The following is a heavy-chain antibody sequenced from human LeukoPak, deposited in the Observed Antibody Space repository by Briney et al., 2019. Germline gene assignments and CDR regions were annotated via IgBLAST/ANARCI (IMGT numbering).Heavy chain of an antibody. CDR2: ISYDGSYK. CDR3: ARVGGSGSYLMDV. Sequence: GGSLRLSCAASGFTFSSYGMHWVRQAPGKGLEWVAVISYDGSYKCYADSVKGRLTISRDNSKNTLNLQMNSLRAEDTAVYYCARVGGSGSYLMDVWGKGTTVTVSS. J-gene: IGHJ6*03. V-gene: IGHV3-30*03. D-gene: IGHD3-10*01. CDR1: GFTFSSYG.